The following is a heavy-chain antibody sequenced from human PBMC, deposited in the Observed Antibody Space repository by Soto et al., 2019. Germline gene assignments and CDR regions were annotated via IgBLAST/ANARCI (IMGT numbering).Heavy chain of an antibody. D-gene: IGHD6-13*01. CDR2: ISAYNGNT. V-gene: IGHV1-18*01. J-gene: IGHJ4*02. CDR3: ARDHTRAAARTAKPPYDY. CDR1: GYTFTSYG. Sequence: SVKVSCKASGYTFTSYGISWVRQAPGQGLEWMGWISAYNGNTNYAQKLQGRVTMTTDTSTSTAYMELRSLRSDDTAVYYCARDHTRAAARTAKPPYDYWGQGTLVTVSS.